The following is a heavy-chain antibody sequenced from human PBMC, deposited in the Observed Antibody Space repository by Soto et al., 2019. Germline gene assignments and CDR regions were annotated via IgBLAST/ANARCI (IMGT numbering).Heavy chain of an antibody. CDR2: IWYDGTNK. D-gene: IGHD4-4*01. V-gene: IGHV3-33*01. CDR3: ATNVDSRGTTAVDY. CDR1: GFTFSSYG. J-gene: IGHJ4*02. Sequence: QVQLVESGGGVVQPGRSLRLSCAASGFTFSSYGMNWVRQAPGKGLEWVAVIWYDGTNKYYADSVKGRFTITRDNSKNTLYLQMNSLSAEDTAVYYCATNVDSRGTTAVDYWGQGTLVTVSS.